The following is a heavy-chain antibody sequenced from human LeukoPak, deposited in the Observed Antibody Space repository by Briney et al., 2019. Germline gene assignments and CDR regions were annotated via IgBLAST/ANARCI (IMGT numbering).Heavy chain of an antibody. V-gene: IGHV3-23*01. CDR1: GFTFSRYG. Sequence: GGSLRLSCAASGFTFSRYGMSWVRQAPGKGLEWVSAISGSGGSTYYADSVKGRFTISRDNSRNTLYLQMNSLRVEDTAVYYCAKIMKVYDSSGWDYWGQGTLVTVSS. CDR3: AKIMKVYDSSGWDY. D-gene: IGHD6-19*01. CDR2: ISGSGGST. J-gene: IGHJ4*02.